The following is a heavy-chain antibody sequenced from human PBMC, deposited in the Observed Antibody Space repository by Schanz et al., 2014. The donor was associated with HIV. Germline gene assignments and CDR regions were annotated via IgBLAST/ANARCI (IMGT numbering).Heavy chain of an antibody. CDR3: AREKDLGYSSTLGF. CDR1: GFTFSDYY. CDR2: ISDTGTTT. J-gene: IGHJ4*02. Sequence: QVQLVESGGGLVKPGGSLRPSCAASGFTFSDYYMTWIRQAPGKGLEWVSYISDTGTTTYYADSVNGRFTISRDNAKNSMFLQMNSLRGEDTAVYYCAREKDLGYSSTLGFWGQGTLVTVSS. V-gene: IGHV3-11*01. D-gene: IGHD6-13*01.